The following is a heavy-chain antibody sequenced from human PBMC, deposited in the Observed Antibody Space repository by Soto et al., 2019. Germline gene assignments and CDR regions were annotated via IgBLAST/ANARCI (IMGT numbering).Heavy chain of an antibody. D-gene: IGHD3-9*01. J-gene: IGHJ4*02. V-gene: IGHV2-5*02. CDR1: GFSLSTSGVG. CDR3: AHSNYDIVTGTYELDY. CDR2: IYWDDDK. Sequence: QITLKESGPTLVKPTQTLTLTCTFSGFSLSTSGVGVGWIRQPPGKALEWLALIYWDDDKRYSPSLKSRLTITKATSKNQVVLTMTNMDPVDTATYYCAHSNYDIVTGTYELDYWGQGTLVTVSS.